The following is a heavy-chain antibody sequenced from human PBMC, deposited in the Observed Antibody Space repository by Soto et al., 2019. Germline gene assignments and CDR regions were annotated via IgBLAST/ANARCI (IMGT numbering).Heavy chain of an antibody. V-gene: IGHV1-3*01. CDR3: ARDPNDSSAYYHHYYYGMDV. CDR1: GYTFTSYG. J-gene: IGHJ6*02. Sequence: GASVKGSCKASGYTFTSYGIHWVRQAPGQRLEWTGWINAGNGNTKYSEKFQGRVTITRDTSASTAYLELSSLRSEDTAVYYCARDPNDSSAYYHHYYYGMDVWGQGTTVTVSS. D-gene: IGHD3-22*01. CDR2: INAGNGNT.